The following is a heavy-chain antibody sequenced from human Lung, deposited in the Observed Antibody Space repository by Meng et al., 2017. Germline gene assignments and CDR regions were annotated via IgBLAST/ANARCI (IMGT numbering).Heavy chain of an antibody. J-gene: IGHJ4*02. Sequence: QVQLVQSGAEVKKPGASVKVSCKASGYTFTGYYMHWVRQAPGQGLEWMGRIIPVLGIANYAQKFQGRVTITADKSTSTAYMELSSLTHDDTAIYFCATEYCGSTSCYVDFWGQGTLVTVSS. D-gene: IGHD2-2*01. CDR2: IIPVLGIA. CDR1: GYTFTGYY. V-gene: IGHV1-69*09. CDR3: ATEYCGSTSCYVDF.